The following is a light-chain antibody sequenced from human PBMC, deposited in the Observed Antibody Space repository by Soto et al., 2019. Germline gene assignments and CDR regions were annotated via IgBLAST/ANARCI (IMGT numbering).Light chain of an antibody. CDR2: DAS. V-gene: IGKV1-33*01. Sequence: DIQMTQSLPTLSGSVGDRVTITCQASQDIGNFLSWYQQKPGKVPKLLIFDASNLEPGVPSRFSGSGSGTDFTFTIRSLQPEDIATYYCQQYDNLPLTFGGGTKVDI. CDR3: QQYDNLPLT. CDR1: QDIGNF. J-gene: IGKJ4*01.